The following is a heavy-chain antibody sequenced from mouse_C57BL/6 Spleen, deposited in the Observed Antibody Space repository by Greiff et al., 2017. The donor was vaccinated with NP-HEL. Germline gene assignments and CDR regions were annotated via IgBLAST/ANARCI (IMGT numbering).Heavy chain of an antibody. D-gene: IGHD1-1*01. J-gene: IGHJ4*01. CDR1: GFTFSDYG. CDR2: ISSGSSTI. CDR3: ARNYYGNSPDYAMDY. Sequence: EVKLVESGGGLVKPGGSLKLSCAASGFTFSDYGMHWVRQAPAKGLEWVAYISSGSSTIYYAAPVKGRFTISRDNSKNTLFLQMTSLKSEDTAMYDCARNYYGNSPDYAMDYWGQGTSVTVAS. V-gene: IGHV5-17*01.